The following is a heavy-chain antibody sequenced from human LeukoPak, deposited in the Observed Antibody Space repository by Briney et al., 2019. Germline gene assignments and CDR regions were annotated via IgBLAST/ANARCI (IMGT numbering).Heavy chain of an antibody. J-gene: IGHJ4*02. Sequence: PGRSLRLSCAASGFTFSSYGMHWVRQAPGKRLEWVAVIWYDGSNKYYADSVKGRFTISRDNSKNTLYLQMNSLRAEDTAVYYCARDLQRSGSYYPEYYFDYWGQGTLVTVSS. CDR1: GFTFSSYG. V-gene: IGHV3-33*01. CDR2: IWYDGSNK. D-gene: IGHD1-26*01. CDR3: ARDLQRSGSYYPEYYFDY.